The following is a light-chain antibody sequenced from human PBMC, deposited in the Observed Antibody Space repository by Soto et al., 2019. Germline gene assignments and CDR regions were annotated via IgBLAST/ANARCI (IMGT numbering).Light chain of an antibody. J-gene: IGLJ2*01. V-gene: IGLV2-8*01. CDR3: SSYGGSNNLI. Sequence: QSALTQPPSASGSPGQSITISCTGTSGDVGAFDYVSWYQKLPGKAPKVIIYDVTKRPSGVPDRFSGSKSGNTASLTVSGLQSDDEADYYCSSYGGSNNLIFGGGTKLTVL. CDR1: SGDVGAFDY. CDR2: DVT.